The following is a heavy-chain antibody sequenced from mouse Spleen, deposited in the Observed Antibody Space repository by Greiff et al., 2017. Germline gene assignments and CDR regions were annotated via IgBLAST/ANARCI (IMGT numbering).Heavy chain of an antibody. CDR3: ARPTVVGDWYFDV. Sequence: EVKLMESGGGLVQPGGSLKLSCATSGFTFSDYYMYWVRQTPEKRLEWVAYISNGGGSTYYPDTVKGRFTISRDNAKNTLYLQMSRLKSEDTAMYYCARPTVVGDWYFDVWGAGTTVTVSS. D-gene: IGHD1-1*01. J-gene: IGHJ1*01. V-gene: IGHV5-12*02. CDR2: ISNGGGST. CDR1: GFTFSDYY.